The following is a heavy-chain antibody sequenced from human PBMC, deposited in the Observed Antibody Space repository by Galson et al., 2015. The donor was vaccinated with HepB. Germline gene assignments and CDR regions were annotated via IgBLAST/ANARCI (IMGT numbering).Heavy chain of an antibody. CDR3: ARTFYFDY. Sequence: SLRLSCAASGFTFSAYAMHWVRQAPGKGLEWVALVSSDKSNKYYADSVRGRFTISRDNSRNTVYLQMNSVRAEDTAVYYCARTFYFDYWGQGTLVTVSS. J-gene: IGHJ4*02. CDR2: VSSDKSNK. V-gene: IGHV3-30*04. CDR1: GFTFSAYA.